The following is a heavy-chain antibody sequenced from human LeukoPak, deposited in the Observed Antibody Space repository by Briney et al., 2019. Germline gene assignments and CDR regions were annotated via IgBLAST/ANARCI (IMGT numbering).Heavy chain of an antibody. J-gene: IGHJ4*02. CDR2: INPDSGDI. CDR3: TRSPSTGRFVY. Sequence: ASVKVSCKASGYTFTGYYMHWVRQAPGQGLEWMGWINPDSGDISYAQKFQGRVTMTRDTSISTAYMELSRLRSDDTAVYYCTRSPSTGRFVYWGQGTLVPVSS. D-gene: IGHD1-26*01. V-gene: IGHV1-2*02. CDR1: GYTFTGYY.